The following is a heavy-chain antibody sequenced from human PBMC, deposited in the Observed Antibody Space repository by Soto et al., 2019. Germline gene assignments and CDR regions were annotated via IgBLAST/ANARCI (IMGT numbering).Heavy chain of an antibody. CDR3: AGIVVVVAAKSGYYGMDV. V-gene: IGHV1-69*13. Sequence: SVKVSCKASGGTFSSYAISWVRQAPGQGLEWMGGIIPIFGTANYAQKFQGRVTITADESTSTAYMELSSLRSEDTAVYYCAGIVVVVAAKSGYYGMDVWGQGTTVTVSS. D-gene: IGHD2-15*01. CDR2: IIPIFGTA. J-gene: IGHJ6*02. CDR1: GGTFSSYA.